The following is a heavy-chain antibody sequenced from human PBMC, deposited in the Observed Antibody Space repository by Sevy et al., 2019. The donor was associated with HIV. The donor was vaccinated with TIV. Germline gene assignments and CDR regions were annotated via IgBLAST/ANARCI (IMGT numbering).Heavy chain of an antibody. Sequence: GGSLRLSCTASGFNFGDYAMSWSRQAPGKGLEWIGFIRSKTYGGTTEYAASVKGRFTISRDDSNSIASLQMNSLKTEDTAVYYCARVRGTISPYYYFGMDVWGQWTTVTVSS. V-gene: IGHV3-49*03. CDR3: ARVRGTISPYYYFGMDV. CDR2: IRSKTYGGTT. D-gene: IGHD3-16*01. CDR1: GFNFGDYA. J-gene: IGHJ6*02.